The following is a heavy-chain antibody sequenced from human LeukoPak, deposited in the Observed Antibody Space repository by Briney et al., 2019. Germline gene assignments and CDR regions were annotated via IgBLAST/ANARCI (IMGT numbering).Heavy chain of an antibody. V-gene: IGHV4-59*01. D-gene: IGHD3-22*01. Sequence: SETLSLTCIVSGASINNYYWSWIRQPPGKGLEWIGCIYDSGSTDYNPSLKSRVTISVDTSKNQFSLKLSSVTAADTAMYYCARRTYYHDSSGYYFDYWGQGTLVTVSS. CDR3: ARRTYYHDSSGYYFDY. CDR1: GASINNYY. J-gene: IGHJ4*02. CDR2: IYDSGST.